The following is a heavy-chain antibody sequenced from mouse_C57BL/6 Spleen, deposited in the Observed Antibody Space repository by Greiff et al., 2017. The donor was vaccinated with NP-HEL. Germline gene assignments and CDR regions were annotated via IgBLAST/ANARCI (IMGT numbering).Heavy chain of an antibody. Sequence: EVMLVESGEGLVKPGGSLKLSCAASGFTFSSYAMSWVRQTPEKRLEWVAYISSGGDYIYYADTVKGRFTISRDNARNTLYLQMSSLKSEATAMYYCTREDDYAWFAYWGQGTLVTVSA. CDR2: ISSGGDYI. CDR3: TREDDYAWFAY. V-gene: IGHV5-9-1*02. CDR1: GFTFSSYA. J-gene: IGHJ3*01. D-gene: IGHD2-4*01.